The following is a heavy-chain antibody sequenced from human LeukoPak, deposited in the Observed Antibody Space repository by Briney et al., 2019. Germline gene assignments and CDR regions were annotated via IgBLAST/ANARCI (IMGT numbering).Heavy chain of an antibody. J-gene: IGHJ4*02. D-gene: IGHD3-3*01. CDR1: GFTFSSYA. V-gene: IGHV3-23*01. CDR3: ARDTIFGVVITPFDY. Sequence: GGSLRLSCAASGFTFSSYAMSWVRQAPGKGLEWVSAISGSGGSTYYADSVKDRFTISRDNSKNTLYLQMNSLRAEDTAVYYCARDTIFGVVITPFDYWGQGTLVTVSS. CDR2: ISGSGGST.